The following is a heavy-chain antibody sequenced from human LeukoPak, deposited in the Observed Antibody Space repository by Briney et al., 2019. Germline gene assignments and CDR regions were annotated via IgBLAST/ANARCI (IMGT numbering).Heavy chain of an antibody. CDR3: ARANMVRGVGLFFDRNWFDP. CDR1: GYTFTRFY. Sequence: GASVKVSCKASGYTFTRFYLYWLRQAPGQGLEWMGTINPNGNTPRYAQKFQGRVTMTKDTSTSTIYLELTSLRSEDTAVYYCARANMVRGVGLFFDRNWFDPWGQGTLVTVSS. D-gene: IGHD3-10*01. J-gene: IGHJ5*02. V-gene: IGHV1-46*01. CDR2: INPNGNTP.